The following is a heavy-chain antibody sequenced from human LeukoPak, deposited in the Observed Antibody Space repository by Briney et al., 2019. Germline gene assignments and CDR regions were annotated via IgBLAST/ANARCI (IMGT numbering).Heavy chain of an antibody. J-gene: IGHJ4*02. CDR1: GYTFTGYY. Sequence: SVKVSCKASGYTFTGYYMHWLRQAPCQGLDWMGLINPNSGGSNYAQKFQGRVTMTRDTSISTAYMELSRLRSDDTAVYYCARDRLYYDSSGYYSYWGQGTLVTVSS. CDR3: ARDRLYYDSSGYYSY. V-gene: IGHV1-2*02. D-gene: IGHD3-22*01. CDR2: INPNSGGS.